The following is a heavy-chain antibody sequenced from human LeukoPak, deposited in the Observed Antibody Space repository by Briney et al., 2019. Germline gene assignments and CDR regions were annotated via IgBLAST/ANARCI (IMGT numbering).Heavy chain of an antibody. CDR2: ITSGGTTI. CDR3: ARDYSTVTTFFDY. D-gene: IGHD4-17*01. CDR1: GFTFSSYE. Sequence: GGSLRLSCAASGFTFSSYEMNWVRQAPGKGLEWVSYITSGGTTIYYADSVKGRFTIPRDNAKNSLYLQMNSLRAEDTAVYYCARDYSTVTTFFDYWGQGTLVTVSS. V-gene: IGHV3-48*03. J-gene: IGHJ4*02.